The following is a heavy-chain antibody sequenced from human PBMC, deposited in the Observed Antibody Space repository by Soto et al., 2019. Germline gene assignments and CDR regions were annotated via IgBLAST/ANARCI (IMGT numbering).Heavy chain of an antibody. CDR1: GGSISNYY. CDR2: VTDGGST. V-gene: IGHV4-59*01. J-gene: IGHJ5*02. CDR3: ARTPLVQGVIWFDP. Sequence: SETLSLTCRVSGGSISNYYWSWLRQSPGRGLDWIGYVTDGGSTNYNPSLMSRVTILLDVSKNHFSMRLTSVTAADTAVYYCARTPLVQGVIWFDPWGQGILVTVSS. D-gene: IGHD3-10*01.